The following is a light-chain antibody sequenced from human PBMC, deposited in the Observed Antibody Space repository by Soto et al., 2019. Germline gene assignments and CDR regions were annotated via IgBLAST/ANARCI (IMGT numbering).Light chain of an antibody. CDR2: DVN. CDR3: CSYAGSYTL. V-gene: IGLV2-11*01. Sequence: QSVLTQPRSVSGSPGQSVTISCTGTSSDVGGYNFVSWYQQHPGKAPKLIIYDVNQRPSGVPDRFSASKSGNTASLTISGLQDEDEADYYCCSYAGSYTLFGGGTKVTVL. CDR1: SSDVGGYNF. J-gene: IGLJ2*01.